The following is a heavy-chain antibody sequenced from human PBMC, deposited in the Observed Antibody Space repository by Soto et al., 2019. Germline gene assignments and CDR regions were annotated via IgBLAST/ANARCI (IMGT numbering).Heavy chain of an antibody. CDR3: ARGLITGSQYSGGWYYVVH. D-gene: IGHD6-19*01. CDR1: GGSISSSSYF. V-gene: IGHV4-39*02. Sequence: SETLSLTCTVSGGSISSSSYFWGWIRQPPGKGLEWIGSMYYSGTTYYNPSLKSRVTISVDTSKNQFSLKLSSVTAADTAVYYCARGLITGSQYSGGWYYVVHWGPETQLTISS. J-gene: IGHJ4*02. CDR2: MYYSGTT.